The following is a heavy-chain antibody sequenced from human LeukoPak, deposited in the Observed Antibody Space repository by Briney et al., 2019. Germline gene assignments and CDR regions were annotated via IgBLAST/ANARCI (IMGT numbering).Heavy chain of an antibody. CDR1: GFTFSSYT. CDR3: ARKGKTGASGGGVDY. CDR2: ISSSSSYI. V-gene: IGHV3-21*01. Sequence: PGGSLRLSCAASGFTFSSYTMTWVRQAPGKGLEWVSSISSSSSYIFYGDSVKGRFTISRDNAKKSLYLQMNSLRAEDTAVYFCARKGKTGASGGGVDYWGQGALVTVSS. D-gene: IGHD7-27*01. J-gene: IGHJ4*02.